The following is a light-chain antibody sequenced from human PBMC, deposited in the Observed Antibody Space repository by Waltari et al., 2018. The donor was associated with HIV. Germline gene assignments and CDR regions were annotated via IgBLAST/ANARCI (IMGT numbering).Light chain of an antibody. Sequence: DIQLTQSPSFLSASVGDRVTITCRASQGISSYLAWYHQKPGKAPKLLSFGASTLQSGVPSRFSGSGSGTEFTLTISSLQPEDFGTYYCQQLNTYLYTFGQGTKLEIK. CDR2: GAS. V-gene: IGKV1-9*01. J-gene: IGKJ2*01. CDR1: QGISSY. CDR3: QQLNTYLYT.